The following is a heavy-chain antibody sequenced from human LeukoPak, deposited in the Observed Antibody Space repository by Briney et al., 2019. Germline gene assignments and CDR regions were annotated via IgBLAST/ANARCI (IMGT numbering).Heavy chain of an antibody. Sequence: GGSLRLSCAASGFIFSDYCMSWIRQAPGKGLEWVSFISDGGRPLHYADSVKGRFTISRDNAKNSLYLQMNSLRDEDTAVYFCARRYCTPSSCYSDYWGQGALVTASS. CDR3: ARRYCTPSSCYSDY. CDR2: ISDGGRPL. J-gene: IGHJ4*02. CDR1: GFIFSDYC. V-gene: IGHV3-11*01. D-gene: IGHD2-8*01.